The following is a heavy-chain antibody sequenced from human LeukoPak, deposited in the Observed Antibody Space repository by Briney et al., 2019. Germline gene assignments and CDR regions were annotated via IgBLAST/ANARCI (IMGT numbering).Heavy chain of an antibody. D-gene: IGHD2-2*02. CDR1: GYTFTGYY. Sequence: GASVKVSCEASGYTFTGYYMHWVRQAPGQGLEWMGWINPNSGGTNYAQKFQGRVTMTRDTSISTAYMELSRLRSDDTAVYYCARDRYCSSTSCYTREYYYYGMDVWGQGTTVTVSS. J-gene: IGHJ6*02. CDR2: INPNSGGT. CDR3: ARDRYCSSTSCYTREYYYYGMDV. V-gene: IGHV1-2*02.